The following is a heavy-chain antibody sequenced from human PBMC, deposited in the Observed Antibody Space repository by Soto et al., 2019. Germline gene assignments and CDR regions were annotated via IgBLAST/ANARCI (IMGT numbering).Heavy chain of an antibody. CDR1: GGSFSGSDW. CDR2: IYHSGST. Sequence: SETLSLTCAVSGGSFSGSDWWNWIRQPPGKGLEWIGYIYHSGSTYYNPSLKSRVTISVDRSKNQFSLKLSSVTAADTAVYYCASSHAGAHITAAVHWGQGTLVTVSS. J-gene: IGHJ4*02. CDR3: ASSHAGAHITAAVH. D-gene: IGHD6-13*01. V-gene: IGHV4-30-2*01.